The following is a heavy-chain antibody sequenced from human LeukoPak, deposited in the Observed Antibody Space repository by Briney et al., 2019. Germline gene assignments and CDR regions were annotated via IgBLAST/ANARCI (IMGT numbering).Heavy chain of an antibody. J-gene: IGHJ5*02. CDR1: GYTFTDYY. CDR2: VDPEDGET. V-gene: IGHV1-69-2*01. D-gene: IGHD3-3*01. Sequence: ATVKISCKVSGYTFTDYYMHWEQQAPGKGLEWMGLVDPEDGETIYAEKFQGRVTITEDTSTDTAYMELSSLRSEDTALYYCATEIRYCITIFGVVRIHNWFDPWGQGTLVTVSS. CDR3: ATEIRYCITIFGVVRIHNWFDP.